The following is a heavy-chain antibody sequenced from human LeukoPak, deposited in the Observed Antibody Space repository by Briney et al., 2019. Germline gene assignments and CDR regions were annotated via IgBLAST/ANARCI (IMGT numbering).Heavy chain of an antibody. Sequence: SETLSLTCTVSGGSISSSSYYWGWIRQPPGKGLEWIGSIYYSGGTYYNPSLNSRLTMSVDTSYNQFSLKLSSLTAADTAIYYCARRLLTTGTTGGLDVWGQGTTVTVSS. J-gene: IGHJ6*02. CDR1: GGSISSSSYY. V-gene: IGHV4-39*07. D-gene: IGHD1-1*01. CDR2: IYYSGGT. CDR3: ARRLLTTGTTGGLDV.